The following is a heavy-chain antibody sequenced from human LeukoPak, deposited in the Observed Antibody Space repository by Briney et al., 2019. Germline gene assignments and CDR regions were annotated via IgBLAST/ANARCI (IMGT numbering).Heavy chain of an antibody. J-gene: IGHJ3*02. D-gene: IGHD6-13*01. CDR3: AREGSGYSRESDAFDI. Sequence: ASVKVSSKASGYTFTNYYMHWVRQSPGQGLEWVGIINPSGGRTSHAQKFQGRVTMTRDTSTSTVYMELSSLRSEDTAVYYCAREGSGYSRESDAFDIWGQGTMVTVSS. V-gene: IGHV1-46*01. CDR1: GYTFTNYY. CDR2: INPSGGRT.